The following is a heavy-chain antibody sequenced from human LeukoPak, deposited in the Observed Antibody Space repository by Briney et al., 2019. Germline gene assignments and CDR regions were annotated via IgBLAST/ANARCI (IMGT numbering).Heavy chain of an antibody. CDR1: GGTFGSYG. Sequence: ASVKVSCKASGGTFGSYGISWVRQAPGQGLEWMGWISAYNGNTNYAQKLQGRVTMTTDTSTSTAYMELSSLRSEDTAVYYCARTASIAAAGTLFDYWGQGTPVTVSS. CDR2: ISAYNGNT. CDR3: ARTASIAAAGTLFDY. V-gene: IGHV1-18*01. J-gene: IGHJ4*02. D-gene: IGHD6-13*01.